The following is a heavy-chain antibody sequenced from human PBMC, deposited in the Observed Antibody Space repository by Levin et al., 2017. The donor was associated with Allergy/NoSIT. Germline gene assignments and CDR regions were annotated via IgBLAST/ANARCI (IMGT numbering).Heavy chain of an antibody. CDR2: IGGTTSTI. V-gene: IGHV3-48*02. Sequence: GESLKISCAASGFTFSTYSMHWVRQAPGKGLEWVSYIGGTTSTILYADSVKGRFTISRDNAKNSLYLQMNSLRDEDTAVYYCARGFAVDRSYFDYWGQGTLVTVSS. CDR3: ARGFAVDRSYFDY. D-gene: IGHD2-15*01. J-gene: IGHJ4*02. CDR1: GFTFSTYS.